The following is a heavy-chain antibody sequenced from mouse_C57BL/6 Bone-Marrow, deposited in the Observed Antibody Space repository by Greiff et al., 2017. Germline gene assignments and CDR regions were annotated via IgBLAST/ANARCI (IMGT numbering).Heavy chain of an antibody. J-gene: IGHJ3*01. CDR1: GYTFTSYW. CDR3: ADDYYSY. V-gene: IGHV1-55*01. Sequence: VQLQQPGAELVKPGASVKMSCKASGYTFTSYWITGVKQGPGQGLEWIGDIYPGSGSTNYNEKFKSKATLTVDTSSSTAYMQLSSLTSEDSAFYYYADDYYSYWGEGTLVTVSA. D-gene: IGHD2-3*01. CDR2: IYPGSGST.